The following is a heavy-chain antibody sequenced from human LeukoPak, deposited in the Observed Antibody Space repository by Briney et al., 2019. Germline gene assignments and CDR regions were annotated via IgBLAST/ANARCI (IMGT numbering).Heavy chain of an antibody. CDR1: GGSFSSGSYY. V-gene: IGHV4-61*01. CDR2: IYYSGST. CDR3: ARVGGTNYYYYGMDV. Sequence: PSETLSLTCTVSGGSFSSGSYYWSWIRQPPGKGLEWIGYIYYSGSTNYNPSLKSRVTISVDTSKNRFSLKLSSVTAADTAVYYCARVGGTNYYYYGMDVWGQGTTVTVSS. J-gene: IGHJ6*02. D-gene: IGHD4-23*01.